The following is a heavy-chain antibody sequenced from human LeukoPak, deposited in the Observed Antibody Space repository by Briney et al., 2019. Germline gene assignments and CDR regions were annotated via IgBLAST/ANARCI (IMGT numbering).Heavy chain of an antibody. Sequence: PGGSLRLSCAASGFTFSSYAMSWVRQAPGKGLEWVAVISYDGSNKYYADSVKGRFTISRDNSKNTLYLQMNSLRAEDTALYYCAKDSRYCTNGVCYTFDYWGQGALVTVSS. V-gene: IGHV3-30*01. CDR3: AKDSRYCTNGVCYTFDY. J-gene: IGHJ4*02. CDR1: GFTFSSYA. CDR2: ISYDGSNK. D-gene: IGHD2-8*01.